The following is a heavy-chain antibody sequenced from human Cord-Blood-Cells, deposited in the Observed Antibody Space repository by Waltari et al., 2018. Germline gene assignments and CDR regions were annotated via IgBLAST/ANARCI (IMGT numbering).Heavy chain of an antibody. J-gene: IGHJ2*01. CDR2: IYSGGSK. D-gene: IGHD1-20*01. Sequence: EVQLVETGGGLIQPGGSLRLSCAASGFTVSSNYMSWVRQAPGKGLEWVSVIYSGGSKDYADSVKGRFTISRDNSKNTLYLQMNSLRAEDTAVYYCARLYNWNYWYFDLWGRGTLVTVSS. CDR1: GFTVSSNY. CDR3: ARLYNWNYWYFDL. V-gene: IGHV3-53*02.